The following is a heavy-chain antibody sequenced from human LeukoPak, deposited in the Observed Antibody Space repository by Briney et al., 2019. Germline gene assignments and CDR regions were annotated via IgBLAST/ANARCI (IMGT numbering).Heavy chain of an antibody. J-gene: IGHJ4*02. CDR2: ISAYSGNT. Sequence: GASVKVSCKASGYTSTSYGISWVRQAPGQGLEWMGWISAYSGNTNYAQKLQGRVTMTTDTSTSTAYMELRSLRSDDTAVYYCARDHPSAHYFDYWGQGTLVTVSS. CDR1: GYTSTSYG. CDR3: ARDHPSAHYFDY. V-gene: IGHV1-18*01.